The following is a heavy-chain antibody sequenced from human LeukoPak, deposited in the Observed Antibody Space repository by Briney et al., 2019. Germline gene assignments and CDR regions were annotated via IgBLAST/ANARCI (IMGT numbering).Heavy chain of an antibody. CDR2: IWYDGSNK. Sequence: GRSLRLSCAASGFTFSSYAMHWVRQAPGKGLEWVAVIWYDGSNKYYADSVKGRFTISRDNSKNTLYLQMNSLRAEDTAVYYCARDQGSGSYADYWGQGTLVTVSS. V-gene: IGHV3-33*08. D-gene: IGHD3-10*01. J-gene: IGHJ4*02. CDR1: GFTFSSYA. CDR3: ARDQGSGSYADY.